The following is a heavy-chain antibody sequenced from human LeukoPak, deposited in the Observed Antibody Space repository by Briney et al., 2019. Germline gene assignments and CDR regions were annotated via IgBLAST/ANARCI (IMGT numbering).Heavy chain of an antibody. V-gene: IGHV4-59*01. CDR2: IYYSGNT. CDR3: ARLPMIRGVTEHYFDY. D-gene: IGHD3-10*01. J-gene: IGHJ4*02. Sequence: SETLSLTCSVSGGSTSGYYWSWIRQPPGKGLEWIGYIYYSGNTNYNPSLKGRVTISVDTSKNQFSLDLYFVTAADTAVYYCARLPMIRGVTEHYFDYWGQGSLVTVSS. CDR1: GGSTSGYY.